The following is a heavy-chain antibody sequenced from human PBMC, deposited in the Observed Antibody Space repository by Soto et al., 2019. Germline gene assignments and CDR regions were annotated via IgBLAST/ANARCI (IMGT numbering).Heavy chain of an antibody. CDR1: GGSVSSGSYY. Sequence: ITCTVSGGSVSSGSYYWSWIRQPPGKGLQWIGNIFYSGSTNYNPSLKSRVTISVDTSKNQFSLKLTSVTAADTAVYYCASPAVWSGYHAFDYWGQGTLVTVSS. V-gene: IGHV4-61*01. D-gene: IGHD3-3*01. CDR3: ASPAVWSGYHAFDY. J-gene: IGHJ4*02. CDR2: IFYSGST.